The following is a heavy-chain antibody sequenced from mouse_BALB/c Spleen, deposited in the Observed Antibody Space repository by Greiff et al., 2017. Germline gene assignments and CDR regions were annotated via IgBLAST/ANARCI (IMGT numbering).Heavy chain of an antibody. CDR1: GYTFTDYA. CDR3: ARPYGNYPYFDY. J-gene: IGHJ2*01. V-gene: IGHV1S137*01. CDR2: ISTYYGDA. Sequence: QIQLQQSGAELVRPGVSVKISCKGSGYTFTDYAMHWVKQSHAKSLEWIGVISTYYGDASYNQKFKGKATMTVDKSSSTAYMELARLTSEDSAIYYCARPYGNYPYFDYWGQGTTLTVSS. D-gene: IGHD2-10*02.